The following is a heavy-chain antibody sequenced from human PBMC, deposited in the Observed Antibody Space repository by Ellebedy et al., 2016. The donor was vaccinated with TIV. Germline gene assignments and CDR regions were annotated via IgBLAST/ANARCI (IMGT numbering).Heavy chain of an antibody. V-gene: IGHV1-18*01. CDR1: GYTFTSYG. J-gene: IGHJ6*02. D-gene: IGHD3-10*01. CDR2: ISAYNGNT. CDR3: ARVVVSWVGELVYYYGMDV. Sequence: AASVKVSCKASGYTFTSYGISWVRQAPGQGLEWMGWISAYNGNTNYAQKLQGRVTMTTDTSTSTAYMELRSLRSDDTAVYYCARVVVSWVGELVYYYGMDVWGQGTTVTVSS.